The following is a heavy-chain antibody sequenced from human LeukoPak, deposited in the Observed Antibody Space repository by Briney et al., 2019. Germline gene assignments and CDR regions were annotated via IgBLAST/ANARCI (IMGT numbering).Heavy chain of an antibody. CDR3: ARETDEDYDYVWGSYSVGAFDY. V-gene: IGHV4-39*07. J-gene: IGHJ4*02. CDR2: IYYSGST. Sequence: PSETLSLTCTVSGGSISSSSYYWGWIRQPPGKGLEWIGSIYYSGSTYYNPSLKSRVTISVDTSKNQFSLKLSSVTAADTAVYYCARETDEDYDYVWGSYSVGAFDYWGQGTLVTVSS. CDR1: GGSISSSSYY. D-gene: IGHD3-16*01.